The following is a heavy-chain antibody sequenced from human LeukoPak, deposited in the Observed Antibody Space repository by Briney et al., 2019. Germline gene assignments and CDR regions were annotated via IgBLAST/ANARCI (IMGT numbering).Heavy chain of an antibody. D-gene: IGHD3-22*01. J-gene: IGHJ4*02. Sequence: SVKVSCTASGGTFSSYAISWVRQAPGQGLEWMGGIIPIFGTADYAQKFQGRVTITADESTSTAYMELSSLRSEDTAVCYCARGPPYHYYDSSGYFPADYWGQGTLVTVSS. CDR3: ARGPPYHYYDSSGYFPADY. V-gene: IGHV1-69*13. CDR2: IIPIFGTA. CDR1: GGTFSSYA.